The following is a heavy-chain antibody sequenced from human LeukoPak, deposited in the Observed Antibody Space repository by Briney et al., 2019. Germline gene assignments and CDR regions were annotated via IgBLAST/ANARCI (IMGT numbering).Heavy chain of an antibody. J-gene: IGHJ4*02. Sequence: SETLSLTCAVSGGSFTDYYWTWIRQPPGKGLEWIGYIYYSGSTNYNPSLKSRVTISVDTSKNQFSLKLSSVTAADTAVYYCARVGDYYDSSGPLDYWGQGTLVTVSS. V-gene: IGHV4-59*01. CDR1: GGSFTDYY. D-gene: IGHD3-22*01. CDR3: ARVGDYYDSSGPLDY. CDR2: IYYSGST.